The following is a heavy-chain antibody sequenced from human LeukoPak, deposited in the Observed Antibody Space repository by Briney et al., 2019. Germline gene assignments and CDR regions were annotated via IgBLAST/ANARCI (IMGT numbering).Heavy chain of an antibody. V-gene: IGHV3-48*03. D-gene: IGHD3-10*01. CDR2: ISSSGSTI. CDR3: ARVVGLLYDY. Sequence: GGSLRLSCAASGFTFSRYEMNWVRQAPGKGLEWVSYISSSGSTIYYADSVKGRFTISRDNAKNSLYLQMNSLRAEDTAVYYCARVVGLLYDYWGQGTLVTASS. CDR1: GFTFSRYE. J-gene: IGHJ4*02.